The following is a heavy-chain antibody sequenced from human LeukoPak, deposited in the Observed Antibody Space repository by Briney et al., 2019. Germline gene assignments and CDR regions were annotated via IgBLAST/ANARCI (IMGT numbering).Heavy chain of an antibody. CDR3: AREAGEDSSGYYLDY. V-gene: IGHV4-59*01. Sequence: SETLSFTCTVSGGSISSYYWSWIRQPAGKGLEWIGYIYYSGSTNYNPSLKSRVTISVDTSKNQFSLKLSSVTAADTAVYYCAREAGEDSSGYYLDYWGQGTLVTVSS. J-gene: IGHJ4*02. CDR1: GGSISSYY. CDR2: IYYSGST. D-gene: IGHD3-22*01.